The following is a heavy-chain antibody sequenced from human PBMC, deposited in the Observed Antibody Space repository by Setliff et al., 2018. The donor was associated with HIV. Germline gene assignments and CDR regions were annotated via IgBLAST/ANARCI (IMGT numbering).Heavy chain of an antibody. V-gene: IGHV4-38-2*02. J-gene: IGHJ4*02. D-gene: IGHD5-12*01. CDR3: ARDRSLRFSQSPSLNYFDS. CDR1: SYSIDNGYY. CDR2: IYNSGNT. Sequence: SETLSLTCAVFSYSIDNGYYWAWIRQAPGKGLEWIGRIYNSGNTDYNPSLRSRATISVDISKNRFSLKLTSVAATDTAVYFCARDRSLRFSQSPSLNYFDSWGQGAQVTVSS.